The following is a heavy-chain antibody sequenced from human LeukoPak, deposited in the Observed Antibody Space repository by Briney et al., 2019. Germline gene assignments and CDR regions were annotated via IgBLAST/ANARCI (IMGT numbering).Heavy chain of an antibody. Sequence: PGRSLRLSCAASGFTFDDYGMSWVRQAPGKGLEWVSGINWNGGSTGYADSVKGRFTISRDNAKNSLYLQMNSLRAEDTALYYCARDGITVVNRGGAFDIWGQGTMVTVSS. V-gene: IGHV3-20*04. CDR1: GFTFDDYG. CDR3: ARDGITVVNRGGAFDI. D-gene: IGHD4-23*01. CDR2: INWNGGST. J-gene: IGHJ3*02.